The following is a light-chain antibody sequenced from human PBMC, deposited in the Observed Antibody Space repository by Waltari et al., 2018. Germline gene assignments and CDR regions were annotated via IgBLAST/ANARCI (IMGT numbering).Light chain of an antibody. J-gene: IGLJ2*01. Sequence: SYELTQPLSVSVALGQTARITCGGNNIGRKNVHWYQQKPGQAPVLVIYRDSNRPSGSPDRFSGSNSGNTATLTINRAQDGDEADYYCQVWDSSKVVFGGGTKLTVL. CDR3: QVWDSSKVV. CDR2: RDS. V-gene: IGLV3-9*01. CDR1: NIGRKN.